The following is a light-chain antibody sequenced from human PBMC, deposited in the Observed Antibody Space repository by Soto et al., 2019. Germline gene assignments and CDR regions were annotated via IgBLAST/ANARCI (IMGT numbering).Light chain of an antibody. J-gene: IGLJ1*01. CDR3: CSYAGSFYV. CDR1: SSDVGSYNL. CDR2: EVS. Sequence: QSALTHPASVSGSPGQSITISCTGTSSDVGSYNLVSWYQQHPGKAPKLMIYEVSKRPSGVSNRFSGSKSGNTASLTISGLQAEDEADYYCCSYAGSFYVFGTGTKVTVL. V-gene: IGLV2-23*02.